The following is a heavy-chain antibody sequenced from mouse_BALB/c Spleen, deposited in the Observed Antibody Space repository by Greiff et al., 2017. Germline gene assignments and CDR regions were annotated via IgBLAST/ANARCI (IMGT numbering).Heavy chain of an antibody. Sequence: VKLVESGAELVRPGSSVKISCKASGYAFSSYWMNWVKQRPGQGLEWIGQIYPGDGDTNYNGKFKGKATLTADKSSSTAYMQLSSLTSEDSAVYFCARFYYDYDRYYYAMDYWGQGTSVTVSS. CDR3: ARFYYDYDRYYYAMDY. D-gene: IGHD2-4*01. CDR2: IYPGDGDT. CDR1: GYAFSSYW. V-gene: IGHV1-80*01. J-gene: IGHJ4*01.